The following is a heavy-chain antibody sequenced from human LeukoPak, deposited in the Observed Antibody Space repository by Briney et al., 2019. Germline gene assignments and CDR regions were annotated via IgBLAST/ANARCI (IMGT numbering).Heavy chain of an antibody. V-gene: IGHV1-2*06. Sequence: ASVKVSCKASGYTFTSYYMHWVRQAPGQGLEWMGRINPNSGGTNYAQKFQGRVTMTRDTSISTAYMELSRLRSDDTAVYYCARANHPYYDSSGYFLWGQGTLVTVSS. CDR1: GYTFTSYY. CDR2: INPNSGGT. D-gene: IGHD3-22*01. CDR3: ARANHPYYDSSGYFL. J-gene: IGHJ4*02.